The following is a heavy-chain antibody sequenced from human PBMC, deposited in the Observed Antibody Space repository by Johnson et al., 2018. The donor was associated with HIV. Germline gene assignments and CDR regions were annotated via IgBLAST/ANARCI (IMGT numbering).Heavy chain of an antibody. J-gene: IGHJ3*02. Sequence: GSEKYYADSVKGRFTISRDNSKNTLYLQMNSLRAEDTAVYYCARRGYSSSGGAFDIWGQGTMVTVSS. CDR3: ARRGYSSSGGAFDI. D-gene: IGHD6-6*01. CDR2: GSEK. V-gene: IGHV3-30*01.